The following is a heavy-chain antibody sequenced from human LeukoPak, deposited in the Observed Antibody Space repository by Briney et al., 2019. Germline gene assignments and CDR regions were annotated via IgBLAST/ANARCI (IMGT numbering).Heavy chain of an antibody. CDR1: GFTFTSSA. J-gene: IGHJ4*02. D-gene: IGHD3-10*01. CDR3: ARASGLLYGSGSYLPIVDY. Sequence: ASVKVSCKASGFTFTSSAMQWVRQARGQRLEWIGWIVVGSGNTNYAQKFQERVTITRDMSTSTAYMELSSVTAADTAVYYCARASGLLYGSGSYLPIVDYWGQGTLVTVSS. CDR2: IVVGSGNT. V-gene: IGHV1-58*02.